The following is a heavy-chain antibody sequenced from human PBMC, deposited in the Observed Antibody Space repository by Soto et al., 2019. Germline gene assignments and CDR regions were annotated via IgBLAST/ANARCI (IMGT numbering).Heavy chain of an antibody. Sequence: QITLKESGPTLVKPTQTLTLTCTSGFSLSTSGVGVGWIRQPPGKALEWLALIYWDDDKRYSPSLKSRLTITKDTSKNQVVLIMTNMDPLHISSYYCAHMILGGHFYYWGQGTLVTVSS. CDR3: AHMILGGHFYY. CDR1: GFSLSTSGVG. V-gene: IGHV2-5*02. CDR2: IYWDDDK. J-gene: IGHJ4*02.